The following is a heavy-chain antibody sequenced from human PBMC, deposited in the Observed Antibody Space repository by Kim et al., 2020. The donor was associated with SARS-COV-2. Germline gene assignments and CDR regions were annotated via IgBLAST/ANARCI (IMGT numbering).Heavy chain of an antibody. V-gene: IGHV1-69*13. CDR3: ARRGGGGYNSDAFDI. CDR2: IIPIFGTA. D-gene: IGHD5-12*01. Sequence: SVKVSCKASGGTFSSYAISWVRQAPGQGLEWMGGIIPIFGTANYAQKFQGRVTITADESTSTAYMELSSLRSEDTAVYYCARRGGGGYNSDAFDIWGQGTMVTVSS. J-gene: IGHJ3*02. CDR1: GGTFSSYA.